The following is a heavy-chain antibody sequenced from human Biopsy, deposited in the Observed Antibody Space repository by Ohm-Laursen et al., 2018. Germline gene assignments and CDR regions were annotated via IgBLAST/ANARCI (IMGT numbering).Heavy chain of an antibody. CDR3: ALGGGLGRQMVYGKTGKGV. J-gene: IGHJ6*01. CDR2: MNPDSGRS. V-gene: IGHV1-8*02. CDR1: GGTFSSFP. Sequence: ASVKVSCKTSGGTFSSFPISWVRQAPGQGLEWMGWMNPDSGRSNWAAKFQGRLSMTRITSVSTAFMELTSLRSEDTAVLYCALGGGLGRQMVYGKTGKGVLGQGTTVTVSS. D-gene: IGHD2-8*01.